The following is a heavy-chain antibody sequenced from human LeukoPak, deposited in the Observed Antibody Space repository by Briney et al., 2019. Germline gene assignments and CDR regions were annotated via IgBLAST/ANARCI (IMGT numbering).Heavy chain of an antibody. V-gene: IGHV3-21*01. CDR1: GFTFSSYS. CDR3: ARVVSSTLDYYYYGMDV. J-gene: IGHJ6*02. CDR2: ISSSSSYI. D-gene: IGHD2-2*01. Sequence: GGSLRLSCAASGFTFSSYSMNWVRQAPGKGLEWVSSISSSSSYIYYADSVKGRFTISRDNAKNSLYLQMNSLRAEDTAVYYCARVVSSTLDYYYYGMDVWGQGTTVTVSS.